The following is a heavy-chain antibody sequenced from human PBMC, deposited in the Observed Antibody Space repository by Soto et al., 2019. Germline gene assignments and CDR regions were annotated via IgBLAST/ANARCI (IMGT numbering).Heavy chain of an antibody. CDR1: GYTFSSYG. J-gene: IGHJ4*02. CDR2: ISGYNGNT. V-gene: IGHV1-18*01. Sequence: QVQLVQSGAEVKKPGASVKVSCKTSGYTFSSYGFSWVRQAPGQGLKWIGWISGYNGNTNYAQRFQGRVTMTTDTSTSTAYLELMSLRSDDTAVYDCEREGQLGYWGQGTLVNVSS. D-gene: IGHD6-6*01. CDR3: EREGQLGY.